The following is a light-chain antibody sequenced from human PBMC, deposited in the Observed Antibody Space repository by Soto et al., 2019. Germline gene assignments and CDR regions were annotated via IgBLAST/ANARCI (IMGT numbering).Light chain of an antibody. CDR3: TSYVTNNVVI. CDR1: RDDVGGYNY. Sequence: QSALTQPPSASGSPGQAVTISCTGTRDDVGGYNYVSWYQHHPGTAPKLIVYEVYKRPSGVPARFSGSKSGNTASLTVSGLLADDEAVYYCTSYVTNNVVIFGGGTKLTVL. V-gene: IGLV2-8*01. J-gene: IGLJ2*01. CDR2: EVY.